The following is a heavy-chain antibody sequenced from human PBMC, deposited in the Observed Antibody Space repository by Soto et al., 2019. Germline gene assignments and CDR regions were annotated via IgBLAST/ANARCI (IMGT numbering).Heavy chain of an antibody. CDR3: AGSKGDPDLRYFDWLLPFDAFDI. V-gene: IGHV4-31*03. CDR2: IYYSGST. Sequence: PSETLSLTCTVSGGSISSGGYYWSWIRQHPGKGLEWIGYIYYSGSTYYNPSLKSRVTISVDTSKNQFSLKLSSVTAADTAVYYCAGSKGDPDLRYFDWLLPFDAFDIWGQGTMVTVSS. D-gene: IGHD3-9*01. J-gene: IGHJ3*02. CDR1: GGSISSGGYY.